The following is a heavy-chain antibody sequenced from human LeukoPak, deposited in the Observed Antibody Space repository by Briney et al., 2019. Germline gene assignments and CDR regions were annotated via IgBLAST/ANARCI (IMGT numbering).Heavy chain of an antibody. Sequence: ASVKVSCKASGYTLSDYYMHWVRQAPGQGLEWMGWINPNSGGTNYAQKFQGRVTMTRDTSISTAYMELSRLRSDDTAVYYCARYLSPSWFDPWGQGTLVTVSS. CDR3: ARYLSPSWFDP. CDR2: INPNSGGT. D-gene: IGHD2-8*01. CDR1: GYTLSDYY. J-gene: IGHJ5*02. V-gene: IGHV1-2*02.